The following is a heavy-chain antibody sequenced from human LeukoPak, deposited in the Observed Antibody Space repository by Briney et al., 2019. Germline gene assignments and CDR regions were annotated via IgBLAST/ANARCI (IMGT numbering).Heavy chain of an antibody. CDR2: ITWNSGSI. CDR3: AKAELLEWSPMTSFDY. Sequence: PGGSLRLSCAASGFTFDDYAMHWVRQAPGKGLEWVSGITWNSGSIGYADSVKGRFTISRDNAKNSLYLQMNSLRAEDTALYYCAKAELLEWSPMTSFDYWGQGTLVTVSS. CDR1: GFTFDDYA. V-gene: IGHV3-9*01. D-gene: IGHD3-3*01. J-gene: IGHJ4*02.